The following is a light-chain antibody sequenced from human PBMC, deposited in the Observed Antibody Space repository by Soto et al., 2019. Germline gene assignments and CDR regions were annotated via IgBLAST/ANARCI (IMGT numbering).Light chain of an antibody. Sequence: EIVLTQSPGTLSLSPGERATLSCRASQSVSSYLAWYQQKPGQAPRLLIYDASNRATGIPARFSGSGSGTDFTLTISSLQPEDFATYYCQQSYSTPCTFGQGTKVDIK. V-gene: IGKV3-11*01. CDR2: DAS. J-gene: IGKJ2*01. CDR3: QQSYSTPCT. CDR1: QSVSSY.